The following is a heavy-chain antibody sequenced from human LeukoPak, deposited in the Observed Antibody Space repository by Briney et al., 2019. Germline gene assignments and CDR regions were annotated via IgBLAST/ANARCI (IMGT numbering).Heavy chain of an antibody. J-gene: IGHJ4*02. CDR1: GDSISSSSYY. Sequence: PSETLSLTCTVSGDSISSSSYYWGCMRQPQGKGLEWIGNSYYSGSTYYNPSLRSRLTIALDTSKNQFSLTLSSVTAADTAVYYCARLQYYYDSNGYYSLYYFDYWGQGTVVTVSS. D-gene: IGHD3-22*01. CDR3: ARLQYYYDSNGYYSLYYFDY. V-gene: IGHV4-39*01. CDR2: SYYSGST.